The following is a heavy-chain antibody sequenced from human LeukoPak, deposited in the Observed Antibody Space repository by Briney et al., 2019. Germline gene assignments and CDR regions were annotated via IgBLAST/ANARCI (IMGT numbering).Heavy chain of an antibody. CDR1: GFIFSSYA. J-gene: IGHJ4*02. V-gene: IGHV3-23*01. CDR2: ISGSGGST. CDR3: AKDLGYCSSTSCFLDY. Sequence: GGSLRLSCAASGFIFSSYAMSWVRQAPGKGLEWVSAISGSGGSTYYADSVKGRFTISRDNSKNTLYLQMNSLRAEDTAVYYCAKDLGYCSSTSCFLDYWGRGTLVTVSS. D-gene: IGHD2-2*01.